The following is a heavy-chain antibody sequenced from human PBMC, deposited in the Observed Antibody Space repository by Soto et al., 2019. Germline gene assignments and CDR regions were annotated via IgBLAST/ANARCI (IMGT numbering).Heavy chain of an antibody. V-gene: IGHV3-21*01. Sequence: KPGGSLRLSCAASGFTFSSYSMNWVRQAPGKGLEWVSSISSSSSYIYYADSVKGRFTISRDNAKNSLYLQMNSLRAEDTAVYYCAREGGPGSGFLHYGMDVWGQGTTVTVSS. CDR2: ISSSSSYI. D-gene: IGHD5-12*01. CDR1: GFTFSSYS. CDR3: AREGGPGSGFLHYGMDV. J-gene: IGHJ6*02.